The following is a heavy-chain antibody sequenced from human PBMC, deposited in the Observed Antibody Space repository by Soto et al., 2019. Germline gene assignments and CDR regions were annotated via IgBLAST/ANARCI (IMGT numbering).Heavy chain of an antibody. CDR1: GFTFSNAW. CDR2: IKSKTDGGTT. Sequence: EVQLVESGGGLVKPGGSLRLSCAASGFTFSNAWMSWVRQAPGKGLEWVGRIKSKTDGGTTDYAAPVKGRFTISRDASKHTLYLQMNSLKTEDTAVYYCTTVYTYCSGGSCFLSDYWGQGTLVTVSS. CDR3: TTVYTYCSGGSCFLSDY. V-gene: IGHV3-15*01. D-gene: IGHD2-15*01. J-gene: IGHJ4*02.